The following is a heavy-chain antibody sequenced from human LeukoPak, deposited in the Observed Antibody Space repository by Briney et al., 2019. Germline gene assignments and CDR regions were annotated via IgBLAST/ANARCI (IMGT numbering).Heavy chain of an antibody. CDR3: ARDLGPTPPFDY. V-gene: IGHV3-73*01. CDR2: IRSKANSYAT. CDR1: GFTFSGSA. Sequence: QTGGSLRLSCAASGFTFSGSAMHWVRQASGKGLEWVGRIRSKANSYATAYAASVKGRFTISRDDSKNTAYLQMNSLRAEDTAVYYCARDLGPTPPFDYWGQGTLVTVSS. J-gene: IGHJ4*02. D-gene: IGHD7-27*01.